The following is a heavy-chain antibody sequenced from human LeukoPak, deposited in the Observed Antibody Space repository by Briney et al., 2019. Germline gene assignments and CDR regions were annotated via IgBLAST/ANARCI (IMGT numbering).Heavy chain of an antibody. V-gene: IGHV1-8*01. CDR3: ARAHRRIAAADTYYYMDV. J-gene: IGHJ6*03. CDR2: MNPNSGNT. D-gene: IGHD6-13*01. Sequence: ASVKVSCKASGYTFTSYDINWMRQATGQGLEWMGWMNPNSGNTGYAQKFQGRVTMTRNTSISTAYMELSSLRSEDTAVYYCARAHRRIAAADTYYYMDVWGKGTTVTVSS. CDR1: GYTFTSYD.